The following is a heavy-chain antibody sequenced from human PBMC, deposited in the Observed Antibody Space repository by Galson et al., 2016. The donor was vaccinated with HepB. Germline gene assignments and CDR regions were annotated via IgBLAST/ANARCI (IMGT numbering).Heavy chain of an antibody. J-gene: IGHJ4*02. V-gene: IGHV3-7*01. Sequence: SLRLSCAASGFTLGNYWMNWARQAPGKGPEWLANIKKDGSEINYVDSVKGRFTISRDNSKKTLYLQMNSLRAEDTAVYYCAKDGRIYCSSASCHDHFHYWGQGTLVTVSS. D-gene: IGHD2-2*01. CDR3: AKDGRIYCSSASCHDHFHY. CDR2: IKKDGSEI. CDR1: GFTLGNYW.